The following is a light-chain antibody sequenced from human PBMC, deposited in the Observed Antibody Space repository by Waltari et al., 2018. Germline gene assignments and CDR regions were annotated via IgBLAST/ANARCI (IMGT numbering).Light chain of an antibody. CDR2: DVT. CDR1: SSDVGGYDY. Sequence: QSALTQPASVSGSPGQSITISCIGTSSDVGGYDYVSWYQQHPGKPPKLLIYDVTNRPSGVSVRFSGSKSGNTASLTISVLQAEDEADYYCSSFTSSSTLVFGGGTELTVL. J-gene: IGLJ2*01. V-gene: IGLV2-14*03. CDR3: SSFTSSSTLV.